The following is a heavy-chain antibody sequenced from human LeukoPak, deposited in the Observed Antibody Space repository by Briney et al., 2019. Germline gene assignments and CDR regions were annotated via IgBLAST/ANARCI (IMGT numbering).Heavy chain of an antibody. CDR3: ARAGGYCSGGSCYHFDY. D-gene: IGHD2-15*01. CDR1: GGSVSSGSYY. J-gene: IGHJ4*02. Sequence: PSETLSLTCTVSGGSVSSGSYYWSWIRQPSGKGLEWIGYIYYSGSTNYNPSLKSRVTISVDTSNNQFSLKLSSVTAADTAVYSCARAGGYCSGGSCYHFDYWGQGTLVTVSS. CDR2: IYYSGST. V-gene: IGHV4-61*01.